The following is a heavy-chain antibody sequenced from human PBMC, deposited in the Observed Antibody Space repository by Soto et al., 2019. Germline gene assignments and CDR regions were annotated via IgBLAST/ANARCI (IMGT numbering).Heavy chain of an antibody. V-gene: IGHV3-23*01. CDR3: AKDNLGYCSSTSCSALGP. CDR1: GFTFSSYA. J-gene: IGHJ5*02. D-gene: IGHD2-2*01. CDR2: ISGSGGST. Sequence: VGSLRLSCAASGFTFSSYAMSWVRQAPGKGLEWVSAISGSGGSTYYADPVKGRFTISRDNSKNTLYLQMNSLRAEDTAVYYCAKDNLGYCSSTSCSALGPWGQGTLVTVSS.